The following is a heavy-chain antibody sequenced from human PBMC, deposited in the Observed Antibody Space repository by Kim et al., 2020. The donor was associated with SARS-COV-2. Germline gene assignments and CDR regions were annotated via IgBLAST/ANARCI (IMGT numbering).Heavy chain of an antibody. D-gene: IGHD3-22*01. CDR2: INSDGSST. V-gene: IGHV3-74*01. Sequence: GGSLRLSCEASGFTFSSYWMHWVRQAPGKGLVWVSRINSDGSSTNYADSVKGRFTISRDNGKNTLYLQVNSLRAKDMAVYYCASEGSGYWIDYWGQGTLVTVAS. CDR1: GFTFSSYW. CDR3: ASEGSGYWIDY. J-gene: IGHJ4*02.